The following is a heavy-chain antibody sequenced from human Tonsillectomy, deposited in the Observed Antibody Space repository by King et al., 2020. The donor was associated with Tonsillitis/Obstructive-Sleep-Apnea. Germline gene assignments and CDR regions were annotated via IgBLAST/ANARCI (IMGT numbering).Heavy chain of an antibody. Sequence: PLVQSGAEVKEPGESLRISCKGSGYSFASYWSNWVRQMPGKGLEWMGKIDPSDSYANYSPSFQGHVTFSVDKSISTAHLQWSSLRASDNAMYYCARGGIGYDFAFDIWGQGTMVTVSS. CDR1: GYSFASYW. D-gene: IGHD5-12*01. J-gene: IGHJ3*02. CDR2: IDPSDSYA. CDR3: ARGGIGYDFAFDI. V-gene: IGHV5-10-1*01.